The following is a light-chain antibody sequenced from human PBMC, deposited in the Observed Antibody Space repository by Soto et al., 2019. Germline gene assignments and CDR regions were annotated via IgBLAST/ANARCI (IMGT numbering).Light chain of an antibody. Sequence: DIHMTQSPSSLSASVGHIFTITCRASQDIGSHLAWYQKKPEKAPKSLIYFASTLQSGVPSRLSASGYGTDFTITISSMQPEDFATYYCQQFRSFPITFGQGTRLEIK. CDR1: QDIGSH. V-gene: IGKV1D-16*01. CDR2: FAS. CDR3: QQFRSFPIT. J-gene: IGKJ5*01.